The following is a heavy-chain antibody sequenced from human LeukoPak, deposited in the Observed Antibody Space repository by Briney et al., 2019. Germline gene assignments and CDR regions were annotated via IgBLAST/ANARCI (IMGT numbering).Heavy chain of an antibody. CDR1: GFTFSSYA. Sequence: GSLRLSCAASGFTFSSYAMGWVRQAPGKGLEWVSAISGSGGSTYYADSVKGRFTISRDNSKNTLYLQMNSLRAEDTAVYYCAKDEDIVVVPAAIDYWGQGTLVTVSS. V-gene: IGHV3-23*01. CDR2: ISGSGGST. CDR3: AKDEDIVVVPAAIDY. J-gene: IGHJ4*02. D-gene: IGHD2-2*01.